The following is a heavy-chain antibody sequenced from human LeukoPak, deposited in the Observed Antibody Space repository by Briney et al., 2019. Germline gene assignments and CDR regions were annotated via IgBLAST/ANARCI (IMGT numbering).Heavy chain of an antibody. CDR3: AKYGLSPYFDY. J-gene: IGHJ4*02. Sequence: GASVKVSCKASGHTFSSYPMHWVRQAPGQGLEWMGIINPSGGSTSNAQKFQGRVTMTRDMSMSTVYMELSSLTSEDMAIYYCAKYGLSPYFDYWGQGTLVTVSS. CDR2: INPSGGST. CDR1: GHTFSSYP. V-gene: IGHV1-46*01. D-gene: IGHD4-17*01.